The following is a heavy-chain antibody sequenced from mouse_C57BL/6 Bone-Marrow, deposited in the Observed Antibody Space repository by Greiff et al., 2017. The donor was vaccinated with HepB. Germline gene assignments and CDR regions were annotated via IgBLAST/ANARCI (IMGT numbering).Heavy chain of an antibody. CDR1: GYTFTSYW. Sequence: QVQLQQSGAELVRPGSSVKLSCKASGYTFTSYWMDWVKQRPGQGLEWIGNIYPSDSETHYNQKFKDKATLTVDKSSSTAYMQLSSLTSEDSAVYYCARRYGYDGGDYAMDYWGQGTSVTVSS. D-gene: IGHD2-2*01. CDR2: IYPSDSET. V-gene: IGHV1-61*01. J-gene: IGHJ4*01. CDR3: ARRYGYDGGDYAMDY.